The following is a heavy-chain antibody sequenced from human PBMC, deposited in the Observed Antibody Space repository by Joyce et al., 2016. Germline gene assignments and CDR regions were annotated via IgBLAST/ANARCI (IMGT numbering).Heavy chain of an antibody. CDR1: GGSISSSTYY. CDR2: VYYCGST. V-gene: IGHV4-39*07. J-gene: IGHJ5*02. D-gene: IGHD2-15*01. Sequence: QLQLQESGPGLVKPSETLSLSCTVSGGSISSSTYYWGWIRQPPRTGLEWIGSVYYCGSTYYNPSLKSRVTISVDTSKNQFSLKLTSVTAADTAVYYCARSFFYCSGGSCFSGEWFDPWGQGTLVTVSS. CDR3: ARSFFYCSGGSCFSGEWFDP.